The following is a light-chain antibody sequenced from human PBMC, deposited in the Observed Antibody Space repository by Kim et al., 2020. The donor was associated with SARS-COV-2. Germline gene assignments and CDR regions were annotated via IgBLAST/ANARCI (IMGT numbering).Light chain of an antibody. Sequence: SYELTQPPSVSVAPGKTARITCGGNNIGSKSVHWYQQKPGQAPVLVIYYDSDRPSGIPERFSGSNSGNTATLTISRVEAGDEADYYCQVWDSSSDHLRVFGTGTKVTVL. CDR2: YDS. CDR3: QVWDSSSDHLRV. J-gene: IGLJ1*01. V-gene: IGLV3-21*04. CDR1: NIGSKS.